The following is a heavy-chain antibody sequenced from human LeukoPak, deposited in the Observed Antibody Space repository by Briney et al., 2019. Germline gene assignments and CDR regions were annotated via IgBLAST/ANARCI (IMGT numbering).Heavy chain of an antibody. J-gene: IGHJ4*02. CDR1: GGSFSGYY. Sequence: SETLSLTCAVYGGSFSGYYWSWIRQPPGKGLEWIGEINHSGSTNYNPSLKSRVTISVDTSKNQFSLKLSSVTAADTAVYYCARAPPFDYWGQGTLVTVCS. CDR3: ARAPPFDY. CDR2: INHSGST. V-gene: IGHV4-34*01.